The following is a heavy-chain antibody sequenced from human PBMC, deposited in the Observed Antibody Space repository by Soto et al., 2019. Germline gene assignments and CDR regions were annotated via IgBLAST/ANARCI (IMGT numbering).Heavy chain of an antibody. Sequence: QVQLVQSGAEVKKPGASVKVSCKASGYTFTSYAMHWVRQAPGQRLEWMGWINAGNGNTKYSQKFQGRVTIIRDPSASTAYMELSSLRSEDTAVYYCARGASPLIDYWGQGTLVTVSS. V-gene: IGHV1-3*01. J-gene: IGHJ4*02. CDR1: GYTFTSYA. CDR3: ARGASPLIDY. D-gene: IGHD1-26*01. CDR2: INAGNGNT.